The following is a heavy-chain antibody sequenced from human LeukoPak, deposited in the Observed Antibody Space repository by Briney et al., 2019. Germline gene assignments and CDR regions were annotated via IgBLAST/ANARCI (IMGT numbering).Heavy chain of an antibody. J-gene: IGHJ6*03. CDR2: IYHSGST. V-gene: IGHV4-38-2*01. Sequence: SETLSLTCAVSGYSISSGYYWGWIRQPPGKGLEWIGSIYHSGSTYYNPSLKSRVTISVDTSKNQFSLKLSSVTAADTAVYYCARHDQGFWSGYPYYYYYCMDVWGKGTTVTVSS. CDR3: ARHDQGFWSGYPYYYYYCMDV. CDR1: GYSISSGYY. D-gene: IGHD3-3*01.